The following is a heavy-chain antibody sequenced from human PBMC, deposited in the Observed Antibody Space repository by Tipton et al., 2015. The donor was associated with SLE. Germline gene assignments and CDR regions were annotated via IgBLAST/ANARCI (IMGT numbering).Heavy chain of an antibody. CDR2: IYYSGST. CDR3: AREYYYGSGSYYKRWFDP. CDR1: GGSISSSSYY. J-gene: IGHJ5*02. Sequence: TLSLTCTVSGGSISSSSYYWGWIRQPPGKGLEWIGSIYYSGSTYYNPSLKSRVTISVDTSKNQFSLKLSSVTAADTAVYYCAREYYYGSGSYYKRWFDPWGQGTLVTVSS. V-gene: IGHV4-39*07. D-gene: IGHD3-10*01.